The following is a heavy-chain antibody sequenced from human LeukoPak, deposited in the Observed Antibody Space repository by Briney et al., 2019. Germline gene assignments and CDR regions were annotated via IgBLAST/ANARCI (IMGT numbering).Heavy chain of an antibody. CDR1: GGSISSGSYY. D-gene: IGHD6-13*01. CDR2: IYTSGST. CDR3: ARDPGYGSSWYYFDY. J-gene: IGHJ4*02. V-gene: IGHV4-61*02. Sequence: PSETLSLTCTVSGGSISSGSYYWSWIRQPAGKGLEWIGRIYTSGSTNYNPSLKSRVTISVDTSKNQFSLKLGSVTAADTAVYYCARDPGYGSSWYYFDYWGQGTLVTVSS.